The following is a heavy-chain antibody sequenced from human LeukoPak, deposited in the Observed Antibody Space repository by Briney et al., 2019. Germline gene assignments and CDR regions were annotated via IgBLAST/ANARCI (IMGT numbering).Heavy chain of an antibody. Sequence: GGSLRLSCAASGFTFSSYAMSWVRQAPGRGLEWVSAISGSGGSTYYADSVKGRLTISRDNSKNTLYLQMNSPRAEDTAVYYCAKEGTSLALRYYFDYWGQGTLVTVSS. CDR3: AKEGTSLALRYYFDY. D-gene: IGHD3-3*01. J-gene: IGHJ4*02. CDR1: GFTFSSYA. V-gene: IGHV3-23*01. CDR2: ISGSGGST.